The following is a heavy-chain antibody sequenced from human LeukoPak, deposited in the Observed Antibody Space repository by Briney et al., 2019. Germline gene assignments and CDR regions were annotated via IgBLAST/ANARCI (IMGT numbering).Heavy chain of an antibody. CDR2: ISYDGSNK. CDR3: AKHYGDYVLDY. J-gene: IGHJ4*02. D-gene: IGHD4-17*01. V-gene: IGHV3-30*18. Sequence: PGGSLRLSCAASGFTFSSYGMHWVRQAPGKGLEWVAVISYDGSNKYYADSVKGRFTISRDNSKYTLYLQMDSLRAEDTAVYYCAKHYGDYVLDYWGQGTLVTVSS. CDR1: GFTFSSYG.